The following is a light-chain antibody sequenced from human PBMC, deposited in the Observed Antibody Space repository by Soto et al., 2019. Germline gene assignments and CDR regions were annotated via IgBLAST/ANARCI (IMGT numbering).Light chain of an antibody. CDR2: GAS. CDR3: QQRTNWLIT. J-gene: IGKJ5*01. V-gene: IGKV3-11*01. Sequence: EIVLTQSPATLSLSRGEGATLSCRARQSVSSYLLWYQQKPGQTHRLLIYGASNGATGIPARFSGSGSETDFTLTISSLEPEDFAVYYCQQRTNWLITFGQGTRLEI. CDR1: QSVSSY.